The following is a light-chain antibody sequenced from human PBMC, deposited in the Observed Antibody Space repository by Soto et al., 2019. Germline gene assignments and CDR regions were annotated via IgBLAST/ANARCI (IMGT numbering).Light chain of an antibody. CDR1: SSDVGGYNY. Sequence: QLVLTQPASVSGSPGPSITISCTGTSSDVGGYNYVSWYQQHPGKAPKLMIYDVSNRPSGVSNRFSGSKSGNTASLTISGLQAEDEADYYCSSYTSSSTLLFGTGTKLTVL. V-gene: IGLV2-14*01. CDR2: DVS. CDR3: SSYTSSSTLL. J-gene: IGLJ1*01.